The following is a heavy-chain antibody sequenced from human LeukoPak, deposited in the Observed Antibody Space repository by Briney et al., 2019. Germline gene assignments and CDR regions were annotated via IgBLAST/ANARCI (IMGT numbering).Heavy chain of an antibody. CDR3: SKDQNVTIFGVVMQPFDY. CDR1: GFTFSSYA. D-gene: IGHD3-3*01. V-gene: IGHV3-23*01. Sequence: GGSLRLPCAASGFTFSSYAMSWVHQAPGKGLEWLSPISGSGGSTYYADSLKGRFTTSRDKSKNTLYLQLHSLRAADTAVHYRSKDQNVTIFGVVMQPFDYWGQGTLVTVSS. CDR2: ISGSGGST. J-gene: IGHJ4*02.